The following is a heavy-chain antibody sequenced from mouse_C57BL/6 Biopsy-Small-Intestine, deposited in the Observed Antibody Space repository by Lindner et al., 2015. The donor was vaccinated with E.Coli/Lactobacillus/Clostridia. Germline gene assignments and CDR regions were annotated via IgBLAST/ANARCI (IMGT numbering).Heavy chain of an antibody. D-gene: IGHD2-13*01. CDR3: AREGYGDYQYYFDY. Sequence: VQLQESGGGLVKPGGSLKLSCAASGFTFSSYAMSWVRQTPEKRLEWVAAINSNGGSTYYPDTVKDRFTISRDNAKNTLYLQMSSLRSEDTALYYCAREGYGDYQYYFDYWGQGTTLTVSS. CDR2: INSNGGST. V-gene: IGHV5-6-3*01. CDR1: GFTFSSYA. J-gene: IGHJ2*01.